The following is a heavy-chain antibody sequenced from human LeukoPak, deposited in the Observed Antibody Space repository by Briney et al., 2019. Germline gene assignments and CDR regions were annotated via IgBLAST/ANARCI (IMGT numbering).Heavy chain of an antibody. CDR1: GYPFTNYG. D-gene: IGHD6-19*01. CDR3: ARDLGAAGWTSSGWFRTPDY. V-gene: IGHV1-18*01. CDR2: ISNYNGYT. J-gene: IGHJ4*02. Sequence: ASVKVSCKASGYPFTNYGISWVRQVPGQGLEWMGWISNYNGYTKYADKFQGSVTMTTDTSTTTAHMELRSLRSGDTAVYYCARDLGAAGWTSSGWFRTPDYWGQGTLVTVSA.